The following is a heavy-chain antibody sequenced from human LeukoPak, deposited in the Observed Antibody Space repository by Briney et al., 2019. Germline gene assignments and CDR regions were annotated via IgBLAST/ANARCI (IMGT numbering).Heavy chain of an antibody. V-gene: IGHV4-31*03. CDR1: GGSISSGGYF. D-gene: IGHD3-22*01. Sequence: KPSQTLSLTCTVSGGSISSGGYFWSWIRQHPGKGLEWIGYIYYSGSTYYNPPLKGRVTISVDTSKNQFSLRLSSVTAADTAIYYCASVSYDTSLQHWGQGTLVTVSS. CDR3: ASVSYDTSLQH. J-gene: IGHJ1*01. CDR2: IYYSGST.